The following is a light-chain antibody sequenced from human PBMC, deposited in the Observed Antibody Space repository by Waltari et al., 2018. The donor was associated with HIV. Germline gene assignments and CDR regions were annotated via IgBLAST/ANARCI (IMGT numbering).Light chain of an antibody. CDR1: SSDVGGYNF. Sequence: QSALTQPASVSGSPGQSITISCPGTSSDVGGYNFVSWFQHHPGKAPKVMISEVRNRPSGVSNRCSGSKSGNTAGLTISGLQAEDEADYYCSSYTSSSTLVFGGGTKLTVL. CDR2: EVR. CDR3: SSYTSSSTLV. V-gene: IGLV2-14*01. J-gene: IGLJ2*01.